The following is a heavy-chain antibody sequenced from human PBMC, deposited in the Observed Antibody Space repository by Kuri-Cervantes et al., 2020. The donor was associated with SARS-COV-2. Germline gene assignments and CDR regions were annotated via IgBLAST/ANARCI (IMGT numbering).Heavy chain of an antibody. Sequence: SETLSLTCTVSGGSISSSSYYWGWIRQPPGKGLEWIGSIYYSGSTYYNPSLKSRVTMSVDTSKNQFSLKLSSVTAADTAVYYCARSVNDFWSGYAVSLSTNYFDYWGQGTLVTVSS. J-gene: IGHJ4*02. V-gene: IGHV4-39*07. CDR2: IYYSGST. CDR1: GGSISSSSYY. CDR3: ARSVNDFWSGYAVSLSTNYFDY. D-gene: IGHD3-3*01.